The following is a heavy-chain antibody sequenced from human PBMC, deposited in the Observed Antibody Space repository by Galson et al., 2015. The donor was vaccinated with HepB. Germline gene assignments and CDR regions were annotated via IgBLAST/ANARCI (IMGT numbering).Heavy chain of an antibody. D-gene: IGHD3-10*01. V-gene: IGHV3-21*01. CDR1: GFTFSRYS. Sequence: SPRLSCAASGFTFSRYSMNWVRQAPGKGLEWVSSISGTSWTIYQADSLKGRFTTSRDNTKNSLYLQMSSLRAEDTAVYYCTRDSRRVTDHDPFDIWGQGTMVTVSS. CDR2: ISGTSWTI. CDR3: TRDSRRVTDHDPFDI. J-gene: IGHJ3*02.